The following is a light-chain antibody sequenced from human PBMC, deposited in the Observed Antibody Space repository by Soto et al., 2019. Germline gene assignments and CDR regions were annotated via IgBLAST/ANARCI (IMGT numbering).Light chain of an antibody. CDR2: DVT. CDR3: TSYGGSNNVI. J-gene: IGLJ2*01. CDR1: SSDVGGYDY. V-gene: IGLV2-8*01. Sequence: QSALTQPPSASGSHGQSVTISCTGTSSDVGGYDYVSWYQQHPGKAPKLMIYDVTKRPSGVPDRFSGSRSGSTASLTVSGLQAEDEADYYCTSYGGSNNVIFGGGTKLTVL.